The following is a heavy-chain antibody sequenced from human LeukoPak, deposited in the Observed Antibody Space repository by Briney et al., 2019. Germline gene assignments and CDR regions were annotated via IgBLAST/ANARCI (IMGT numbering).Heavy chain of an antibody. D-gene: IGHD5-18*01. Sequence: GGSLRLSCVASGFTFSSYWATWVRQAPGKGLEWVANIDPDGSHQYYVDSVKGRFTISKDNAKNSLYLQMNSLRAEDTALYYCARDRGYSYGHGLDYWGQGTLVTVSS. V-gene: IGHV3-7*03. J-gene: IGHJ4*02. CDR2: IDPDGSHQ. CDR3: ARDRGYSYGHGLDY. CDR1: GFTFSSYW.